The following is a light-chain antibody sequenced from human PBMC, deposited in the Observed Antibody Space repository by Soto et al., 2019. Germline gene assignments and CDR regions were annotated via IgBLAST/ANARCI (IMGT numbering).Light chain of an antibody. V-gene: IGKV3-15*01. CDR3: LQYNNWPYT. CDR2: AAS. J-gene: IGKJ2*01. CDR1: QTVASN. Sequence: ERVMTQSPATRSVSPGERATLSCRASQTVASNLAWFQQKRGQAPRLFIYAASTRATGIPARFSGSGSGTEFTLTISSLQSEDFVVYYCLQYNNWPYTFGQGTKLEIK.